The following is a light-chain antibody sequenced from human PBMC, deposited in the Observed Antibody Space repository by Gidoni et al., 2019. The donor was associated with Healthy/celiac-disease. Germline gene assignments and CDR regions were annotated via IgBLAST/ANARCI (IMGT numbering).Light chain of an antibody. CDR1: SSDVGGYNY. V-gene: IGLV2-14*01. CDR3: SSYTSSSTLDV. Sequence: QSALTQPASVSGSPGQPITISCTGTSSDVGGYNYVSWYQQHPGKAPKLMISEVSNRPSGVPDRFSGSKSGTTASLTISGLQAEDEADYYCSSYTSSSTLDVFGTGTKVTVL. CDR2: EVS. J-gene: IGLJ1*01.